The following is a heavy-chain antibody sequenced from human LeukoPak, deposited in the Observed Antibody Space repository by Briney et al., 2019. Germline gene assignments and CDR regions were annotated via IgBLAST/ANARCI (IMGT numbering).Heavy chain of an antibody. CDR2: ISWNSGSI. Sequence: GGSLRLSCAASGFTVTSYYMNWVRQAPGKGLEWVSGISWNSGSIGYADSVKGRFTISRDNAKNSLYLQMNSLRAEDTALYYCAKAVAGTGLYYFDYWGQGTLVTVSS. CDR1: GFTVTSYY. V-gene: IGHV3-9*01. D-gene: IGHD6-19*01. CDR3: AKAVAGTGLYYFDY. J-gene: IGHJ4*02.